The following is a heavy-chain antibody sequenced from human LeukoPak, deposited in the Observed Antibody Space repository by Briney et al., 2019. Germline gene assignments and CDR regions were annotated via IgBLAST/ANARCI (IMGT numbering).Heavy chain of an antibody. CDR2: IGTGFDT. J-gene: IGHJ3*01. D-gene: IGHD7-27*01. CDR1: RFTFSNYD. V-gene: IGHV3-13*01. Sequence: PGGSLRLSCEASRFTFSNYDMHWVRQVTGKGLEWVSAIGTGFDTSYADSVDGRFTISRENAKNSLYLQMNSLRAGDTAVYYCARRNWGSGGGFDVWGQGTVVTVSS. CDR3: ARRNWGSGGGFDV.